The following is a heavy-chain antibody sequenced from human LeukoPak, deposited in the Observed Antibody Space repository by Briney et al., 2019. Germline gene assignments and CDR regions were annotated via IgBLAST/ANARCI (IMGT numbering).Heavy chain of an antibody. CDR3: AREYYYDSSGPNWFDP. CDR1: GGTFSSYT. D-gene: IGHD3-22*01. J-gene: IGHJ5*02. Sequence: SVKVSCKASGGTFSSYTISWVRQAPGQGLEWMGRIIPILGIANYAQKFQDRVTITADKSTSTAYMELSSLRSEDTAVYYCAREYYYDSSGPNWFDPWGQGTLVTVSS. CDR2: IIPILGIA. V-gene: IGHV1-69*04.